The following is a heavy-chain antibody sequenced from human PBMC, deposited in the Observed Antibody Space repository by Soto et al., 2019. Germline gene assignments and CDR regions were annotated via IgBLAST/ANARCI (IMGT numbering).Heavy chain of an antibody. V-gene: IGHV4-39*01. Sequence: SETLSLTCTVSGGSISSSSYYWGWIRRPPGKGLEWTGSIYYSGSTYYNPSPKSRVTISVDTSKNQFSLKLSSVTAADTAVYYCARLGGGWDYYYYYMDVWGKGTTVTVSS. CDR1: GGSISSSSYY. J-gene: IGHJ6*03. D-gene: IGHD6-19*01. CDR2: IYYSGST. CDR3: ARLGGGWDYYYYYMDV.